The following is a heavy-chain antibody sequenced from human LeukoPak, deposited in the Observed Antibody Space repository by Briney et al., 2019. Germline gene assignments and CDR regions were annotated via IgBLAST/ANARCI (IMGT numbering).Heavy chain of an antibody. CDR3: ARGYCSGGSCPFDY. CDR1: GGSINSYY. CDR2: IYYSGST. Sequence: SETLSLTCTVSGGSINSYYWSWIRQPPGKGLEWIGYIYYSGSTNYNPSLKSRVTISVDTSKNQFSLKLSSVTAADTAVYYCARGYCSGGSCPFDYWGQGTLVTVSS. V-gene: IGHV4-59*01. J-gene: IGHJ4*02. D-gene: IGHD2-15*01.